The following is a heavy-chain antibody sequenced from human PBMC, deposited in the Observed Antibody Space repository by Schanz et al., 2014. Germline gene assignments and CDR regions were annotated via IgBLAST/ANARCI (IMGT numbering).Heavy chain of an antibody. J-gene: IGHJ4*02. D-gene: IGHD3-10*01. CDR2: IIPVLNIA. Sequence: QVQLVQSGAEVKKPGSSVKVSCKLSGGTFSSYTISWMRQAPRQGLEWMGKIIPVLNIATYAQRFQGRVSITADTSTNTAYMELSSLTSEDTAVHYCARGRGFYDYWGQGTLVTVSS. CDR3: ARGRGFYDY. CDR1: GGTFSSYT. V-gene: IGHV1-69*02.